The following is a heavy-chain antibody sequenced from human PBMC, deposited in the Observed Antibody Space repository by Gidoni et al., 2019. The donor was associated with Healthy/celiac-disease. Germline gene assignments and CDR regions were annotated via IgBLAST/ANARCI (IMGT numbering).Heavy chain of an antibody. D-gene: IGHD6-13*01. CDR3: ARAHSSSWFSGMDV. Sequence: EVQLVESGGGLVQPGGSLRLSCAASGFTFSSYDMHWVRQATGKGLEWVSAIGTAGDTYYPGSVKGRFTISRENAKNSLYLQMNSLRAGDTAVYYCARAHSSSWFSGMDVWGQGTTVTVSS. CDR1: GFTFSSYD. CDR2: IGTAGDT. V-gene: IGHV3-13*01. J-gene: IGHJ6*02.